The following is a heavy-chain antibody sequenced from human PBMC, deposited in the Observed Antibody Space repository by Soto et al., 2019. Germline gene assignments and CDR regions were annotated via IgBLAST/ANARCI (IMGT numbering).Heavy chain of an antibody. D-gene: IGHD1-26*01. Sequence: QVELVQSAPELTKPGASVKVSCRVSGHISGHYGISWLRLRAGQGLEWMGWISAHRGHTNYAHKFRGRVTMTTDPSTATVSMELTNLRSDDTAVYFCARDGDQWDQRFCDNWGQGNLVTVSS. J-gene: IGHJ4*02. CDR1: GHISGHYG. CDR3: ARDGDQWDQRFCDN. V-gene: IGHV1-18*01. CDR2: ISAHRGHT.